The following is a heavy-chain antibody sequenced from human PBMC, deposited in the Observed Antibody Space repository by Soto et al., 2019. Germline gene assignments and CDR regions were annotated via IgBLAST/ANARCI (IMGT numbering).Heavy chain of an antibody. CDR3: ARQDTNYDYYYGMDV. CDR1: GYIFTSYW. Sequence: GESLKISCKGSGYIFTSYWIGWVSQMPGKGLEWMGIIYPGDSDTRYSPSFQGQVTISADKSISTAYLQWSSLKASDTAMYYCARQDTNYDYYYGMDVWGQGTTVTVSS. CDR2: IYPGDSDT. J-gene: IGHJ6*02. D-gene: IGHD1-7*01. V-gene: IGHV5-51*01.